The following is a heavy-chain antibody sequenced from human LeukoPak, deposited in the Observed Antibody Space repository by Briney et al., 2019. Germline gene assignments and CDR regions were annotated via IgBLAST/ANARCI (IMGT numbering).Heavy chain of an antibody. D-gene: IGHD2-8*02. J-gene: IGHJ6*02. CDR1: GFTFNTFG. V-gene: IGHV3-33*01. CDR3: ARISCTGNSCRPYSYYDMDV. Sequence: AGSLRLSCAASGFTFNTFGMNWVRQAPAKGLEWVAVIWYDGGIKYYADSVKGRFTVSRDNSKSTLYLQLNSLRAEDTAVYYCARISCTGNSCRPYSYYDMDVWGQGTTVTVSS. CDR2: IWYDGGIK.